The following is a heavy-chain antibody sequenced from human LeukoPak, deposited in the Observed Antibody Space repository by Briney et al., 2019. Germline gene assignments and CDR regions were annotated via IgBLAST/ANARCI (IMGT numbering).Heavy chain of an antibody. D-gene: IGHD2-2*01. V-gene: IGHV1-2*02. CDR1: GGTFSSYA. CDR2: INPNSGGT. J-gene: IGHJ5*02. CDR3: ARDVKVPAAICFDP. Sequence: ASVKVSCKASGGTFSSYAISWVRQAPGQGLEWMGWINPNSGGTNYAQKFQGRVTMTRDTSISTAYMELSRLRSDDTAVYYCARDVKVPAAICFDPWGQGTLVTVSS.